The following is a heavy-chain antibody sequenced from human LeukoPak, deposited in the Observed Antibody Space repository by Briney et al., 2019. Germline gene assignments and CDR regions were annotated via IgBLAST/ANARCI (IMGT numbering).Heavy chain of an antibody. Sequence: GASVKVSCKASGYTFTSYGISWVRQAPGQGLEWMGLISAYNGNTNYAQKLQGRVTMTTDTSTSTAYMELRSLRSDDTAVYYCARASDILTGLDAFDIWGQGTMVTVSS. CDR3: ARASDILTGLDAFDI. D-gene: IGHD3-9*01. V-gene: IGHV1-18*01. CDR2: ISAYNGNT. J-gene: IGHJ3*02. CDR1: GYTFTSYG.